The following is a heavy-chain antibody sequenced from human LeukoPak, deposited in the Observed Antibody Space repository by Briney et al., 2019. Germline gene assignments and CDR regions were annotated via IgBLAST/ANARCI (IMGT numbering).Heavy chain of an antibody. CDR1: GFTFSSFW. D-gene: IGHD2-15*01. V-gene: IGHV3-7*03. J-gene: IGHJ5*02. CDR3: ARDFQGGPNDP. Sequence: PGGSLRLSCEASGFTFSSFWMIWVRQAPGKGLEWVANIKEDGSVKNYVDSVKGRFTISRDNAKNSLFLQMNSLRAEDTAVYYCARDFQGGPNDPWGQGTLVTVPP. CDR2: IKEDGSVK.